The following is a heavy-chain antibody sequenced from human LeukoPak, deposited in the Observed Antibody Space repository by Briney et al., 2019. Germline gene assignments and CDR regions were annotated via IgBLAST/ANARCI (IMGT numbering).Heavy chain of an antibody. D-gene: IGHD6-13*01. Sequence: PGGSLRLSCAASGFTFSSYAMYWVRQAPGKGLEYVSAISSDGGSTYYANSVKGRFTISGDNSKNTLYLQMSSLRAEDTAVYYCAKDGRVAAAAYYFDYWGQGTLATVSS. CDR2: ISSDGGST. CDR1: GFTFSSYA. CDR3: AKDGRVAAAAYYFDY. J-gene: IGHJ4*02. V-gene: IGHV3-64*01.